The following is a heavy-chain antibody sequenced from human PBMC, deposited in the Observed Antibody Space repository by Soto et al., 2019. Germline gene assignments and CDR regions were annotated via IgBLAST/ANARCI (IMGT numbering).Heavy chain of an antibody. CDR2: ITSSSTYR. V-gene: IGHV3-21*02. CDR3: ASDQGVAVATFALAY. Sequence: EVQLVESGGGLVKPGGSLRLSCAASGFTFSTYSMNWVRQAPGKGLEWVSDITSSSTYRFYADSVKGRFTISRDDAKNSLYLQMNSLRAEDMGVYYCASDQGVAVATFALAYWGQGTLVTVSS. CDR1: GFTFSTYS. D-gene: IGHD2-15*01. J-gene: IGHJ4*02.